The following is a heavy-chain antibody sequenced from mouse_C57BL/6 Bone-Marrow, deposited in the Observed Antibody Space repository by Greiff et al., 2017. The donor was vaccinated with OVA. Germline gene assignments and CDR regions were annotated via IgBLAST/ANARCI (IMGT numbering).Heavy chain of an antibody. CDR1: GYTFTSYW. CDR2: IDPSDSYT. CDR3: ARHYYGSSYGYFDV. Sequence: QVQLQQPGAELVMPGASVKLSCKASGYTFTSYWMPWVKQRPGQGLEWIGEIDPSDSYTNYNQKFKGKFTLTVDKSSSTAYMQLSSLTSKDSAVYYCARHYYGSSYGYFDVWGTGTTVTVSS. J-gene: IGHJ1*03. D-gene: IGHD1-1*01. V-gene: IGHV1-69*01.